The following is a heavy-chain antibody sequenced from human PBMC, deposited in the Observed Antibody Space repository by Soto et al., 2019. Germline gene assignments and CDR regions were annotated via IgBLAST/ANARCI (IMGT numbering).Heavy chain of an antibody. CDR1: VFTFSSDA. V-gene: IGHV3-23*01. Sequence: AGSLGLFCSASVFTFSSDAMSWVRQAPGKGLEWVSALSGSGGITYDADSVTGLFTISRDNSKNTLYLQMNSLRAEDAAVYYCAKDEHYYETYDYYYGMDDWGQGTTVTVSS. D-gene: IGHD3-22*01. J-gene: IGHJ6*02. CDR3: AKDEHYYETYDYYYGMDD. CDR2: LSGSGGIT.